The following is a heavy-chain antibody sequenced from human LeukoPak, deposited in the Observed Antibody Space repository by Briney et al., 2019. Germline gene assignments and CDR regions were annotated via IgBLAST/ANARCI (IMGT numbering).Heavy chain of an antibody. D-gene: IGHD1-26*01. V-gene: IGHV3-7*01. CDR3: ARDKVGTGATHLDY. J-gene: IGHJ4*02. Sequence: GGSLRLSCAASGFTFNSYWMSWVRQAPGKGLEWVANIKEDGSEKYYVDSVKGRFTISRDNAMNSLYLQMNSLRAEDTAVYYCARDKVGTGATHLDYWGQGTQVTVSS. CDR2: IKEDGSEK. CDR1: GFTFNSYW.